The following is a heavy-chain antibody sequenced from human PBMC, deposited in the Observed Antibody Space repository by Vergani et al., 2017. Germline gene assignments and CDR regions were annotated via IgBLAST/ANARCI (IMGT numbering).Heavy chain of an antibody. D-gene: IGHD3-22*01. CDR3: ARGTYYYDSSGYYQTDY. CDR1: GGSISSYY. CDR2: IYYSGST. J-gene: IGHJ4*02. V-gene: IGHV4-59*01. Sequence: HVQLQESGPGLVKPSETLSLTCTVSGGSISSYYWSWIRQPPGKGLEWIGYIYYSGSTNYNPSLKSRVTISVDTSKNQFSLKLSSVTAADTAVYYCARGTYYYDSSGYYQTDYWGQGTLVTVSS.